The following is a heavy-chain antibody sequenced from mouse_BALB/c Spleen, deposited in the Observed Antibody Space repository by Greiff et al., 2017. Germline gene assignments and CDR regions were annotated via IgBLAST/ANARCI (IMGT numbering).Heavy chain of an antibody. V-gene: IGHV14-3*02. Sequence: VQLQQSGAELVKPGASVKLSCTASGFNIKDTYMHWVKQRPEQGLEWIGRIDPANGNTKYDPKFQGKATITADTSSNTAYLQLSSLTSEDTAVYYCARGEGYDGYSYYAMDYWGQGTSVTVSS. J-gene: IGHJ4*01. CDR1: GFNIKDTY. CDR2: IDPANGNT. CDR3: ARGEGYDGYSYYAMDY. D-gene: IGHD2-3*01.